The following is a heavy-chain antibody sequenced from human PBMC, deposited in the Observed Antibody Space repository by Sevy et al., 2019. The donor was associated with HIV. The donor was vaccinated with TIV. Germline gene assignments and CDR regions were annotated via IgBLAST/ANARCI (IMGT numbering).Heavy chain of an antibody. CDR3: ARADCGGDCYLVFDY. CDR2: IRFDGNSK. CDR1: GFTFSTYG. D-gene: IGHD2-21*01. Sequence: GGSLRLSCAASGFTFSTYGMHWVRQAPGKGLEWVAVIRFDGNSKYYADSVKGRFTISRDNSKNTLDLQLNSLTAEDTAVYYCARADCGGDCYLVFDYRGQGTLVTVSS. J-gene: IGHJ4*02. V-gene: IGHV3-30*02.